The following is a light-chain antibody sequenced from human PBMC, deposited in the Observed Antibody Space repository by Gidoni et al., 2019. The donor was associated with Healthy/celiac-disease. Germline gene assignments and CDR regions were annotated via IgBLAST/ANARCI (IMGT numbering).Light chain of an antibody. CDR3: QQRSNWPPDYT. V-gene: IGKV3-11*01. J-gene: IGKJ2*01. CDR2: DAS. CDR1: PSVSSY. Sequence: EIVLTQSPATLSLSPGERATLSCRASPSVSSYLAWYQQKPGQAPRPLIYDASNRATGIPARFSGSGSGTDFTLTISSLEPEDFAVYYCQQRSNWPPDYTFGQGTKLEIK.